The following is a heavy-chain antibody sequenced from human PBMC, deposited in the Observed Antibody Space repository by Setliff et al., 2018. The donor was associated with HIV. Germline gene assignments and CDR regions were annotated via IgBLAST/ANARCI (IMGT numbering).Heavy chain of an antibody. CDR3: VRGSGYYYFDN. CDR1: GFTFDDYA. V-gene: IGHV3-74*01. D-gene: IGHD3-22*01. CDR2: MNTDGSST. J-gene: IGHJ4*02. Sequence: PGGSLRLSCAASGFTFDDYAMHWGRQTPGKGLVWVFGMNTDGSSTRYADSVKGRFTISRDNAKDMLYLQMNSLSADDTAVYYCVRGSGYYYFDNWGQGALVTVSS.